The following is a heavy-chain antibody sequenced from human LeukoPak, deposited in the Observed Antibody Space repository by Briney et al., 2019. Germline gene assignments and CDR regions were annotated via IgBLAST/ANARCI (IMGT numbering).Heavy chain of an antibody. D-gene: IGHD6-13*01. CDR1: GGTFSSYA. J-gene: IGHJ4*02. CDR3: AREGAAAGPHFDY. V-gene: IGHV1-69*04. CDR2: IIPILGIA. Sequence: GSSVKVSCKASGGTFSSYAISWVRQAPGQGLEWMGRIIPILGIANYAQKFQGRVTITADKSTSTAYMELSSLRSEDTAVYYCAREGAAAGPHFDYWGQGTLVTVSS.